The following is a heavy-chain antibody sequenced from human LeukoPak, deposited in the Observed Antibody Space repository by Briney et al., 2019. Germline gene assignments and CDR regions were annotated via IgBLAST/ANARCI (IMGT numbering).Heavy chain of an antibody. J-gene: IGHJ5*02. CDR3: AIQSAASYRTSP. CDR1: GVSISSHN. Sequence: PSETLSLTCTASGVSISSHNWSWIRQPPGKGLEWIAYIYYTGSTNYNPSLKSRVTISVDTSKTQLSLKLSSVTAADAAVYYCAIQSAASYRTSPCGQGTLVTVSS. D-gene: IGHD5-18*01. V-gene: IGHV4-59*08. CDR2: IYYTGST.